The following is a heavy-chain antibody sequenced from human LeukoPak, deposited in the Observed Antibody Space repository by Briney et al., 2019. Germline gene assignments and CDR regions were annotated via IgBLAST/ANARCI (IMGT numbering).Heavy chain of an antibody. J-gene: IGHJ4*02. Sequence: GGSLRLSCAASGFTFSSYSMNWVRQAPGKGLEWVSSISSSSYIYYADSVKGRFTISRDNAKNSLYLQMNSLRAEDTAVYYCARDGPRQLAYYYGSGSFDYWGQGTLVTVSS. CDR2: ISSSSYI. D-gene: IGHD3-10*01. CDR3: ARDGPRQLAYYYGSGSFDY. V-gene: IGHV3-21*01. CDR1: GFTFSSYS.